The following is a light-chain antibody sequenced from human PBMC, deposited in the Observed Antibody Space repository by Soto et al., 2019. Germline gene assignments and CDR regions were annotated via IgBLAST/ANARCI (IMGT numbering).Light chain of an antibody. CDR2: DVS. V-gene: IGLV2-11*01. J-gene: IGLJ1*01. Sequence: QSVLTQARSVSGSPGQSVTISCTGTSSDVGGYNYVSWYQQHPGKAPKLMIYDVSKRPSGVPDRFSGSKSGNTASLTISGLQAEDEADYYCCSYAGSYSLVFGTGTKVTV. CDR1: SSDVGGYNY. CDR3: CSYAGSYSLV.